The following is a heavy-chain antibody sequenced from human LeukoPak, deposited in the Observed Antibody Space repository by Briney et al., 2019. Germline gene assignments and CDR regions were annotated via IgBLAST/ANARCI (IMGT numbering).Heavy chain of an antibody. J-gene: IGHJ6*03. Sequence: PSETLSLTCTVSGGSIGSSSYYWGWIRQPPGKGLEWIGSIYYSGSTYYDPSLKSRVTISVDTSKNQFSLKLSSVTAADTAVYYCARRVTIVVVPAAPRGDYMDVWGKGTTVTVSS. V-gene: IGHV4-39*01. D-gene: IGHD2-2*01. CDR3: ARRVTIVVVPAAPRGDYMDV. CDR1: GGSIGSSSYY. CDR2: IYYSGST.